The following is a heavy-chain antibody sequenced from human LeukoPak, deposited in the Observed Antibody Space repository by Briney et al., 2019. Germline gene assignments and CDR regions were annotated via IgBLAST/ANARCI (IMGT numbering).Heavy chain of an antibody. CDR2: IYYSGST. V-gene: IGHV4-39*01. J-gene: IGHJ4*02. CDR1: GGSISSSSYY. CDR3: ARHFPGVAVAGYYFDY. Sequence: SETLSLTCTVSGGSISSSSYYWGWIRQPPGGGLEWIGRIYYSGSTYYNPSLKSRVTISVDTSKNQFSLKLSSVTAADTAVYYCARHFPGVAVAGYYFDYWGQGTLVIVSS. D-gene: IGHD6-19*01.